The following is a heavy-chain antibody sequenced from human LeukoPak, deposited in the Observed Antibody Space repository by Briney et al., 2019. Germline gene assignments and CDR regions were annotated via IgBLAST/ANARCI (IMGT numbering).Heavy chain of an antibody. CDR3: ARDTSGYRS. D-gene: IGHD3-22*01. CDR2: ISGSGATT. J-gene: IGHJ5*02. Sequence: GGSLRLSCAASGFSFSSYAMSWVRQTPGKGLEWVSSISGSGATTYYADSVKGRFTISRDNSRNTLYLQMNSLRAEDTAVYYCARDTSGYRSWGQGTLVTVSS. V-gene: IGHV3-23*01. CDR1: GFSFSSYA.